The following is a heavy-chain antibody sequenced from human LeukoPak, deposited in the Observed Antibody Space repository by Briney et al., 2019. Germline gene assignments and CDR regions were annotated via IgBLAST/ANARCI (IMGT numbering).Heavy chain of an antibody. D-gene: IGHD6-19*01. CDR3: ARDASSGWRHDY. Sequence: GGSLRLSCAASGFTVSSNYMSWVRQAPGKGLEWVSVIYSGGGTYYADSVKGRFTISRDNSKNTLYLEMNSLRAEDRAVYYCARDASSGWRHDYWGQGTLVTVSS. CDR2: IYSGGGT. V-gene: IGHV3-53*01. CDR1: GFTVSSNY. J-gene: IGHJ4*02.